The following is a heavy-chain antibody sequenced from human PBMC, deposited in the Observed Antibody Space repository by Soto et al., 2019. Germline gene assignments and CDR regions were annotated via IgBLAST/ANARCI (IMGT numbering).Heavy chain of an antibody. CDR2: TYYRSKWYN. Sequence: TLSLTCAISGDSVSSNSAAWNWIRQSPSRGLEWLGRTYYRSKWYNDYAVSMKSRITINPDTSKNQFSLQLNSVTPEDTAVYYCARLERYCSGGSCYSYYYGMDVWGQGTTVTVSS. V-gene: IGHV6-1*01. CDR3: ARLERYCSGGSCYSYYYGMDV. D-gene: IGHD2-15*01. J-gene: IGHJ6*02. CDR1: GDSVSSNSAA.